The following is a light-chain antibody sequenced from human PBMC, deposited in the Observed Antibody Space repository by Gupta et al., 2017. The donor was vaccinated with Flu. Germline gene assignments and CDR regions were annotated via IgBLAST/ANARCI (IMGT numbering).Light chain of an antibody. CDR3: QSGDGSGSYVV. Sequence: SYELTPSPSLSVSPGPTATSTCTGATFATKNTYWYQQKPGQAPILVIFKDTQRPSGIPERFSASNSGTTVTLAISGVQAEDEAAYYCQSGDGSGSYVVFGSGTQLTV. V-gene: IGLV3-25*03. CDR2: KDT. CDR1: TFATKN. J-gene: IGLJ6*01.